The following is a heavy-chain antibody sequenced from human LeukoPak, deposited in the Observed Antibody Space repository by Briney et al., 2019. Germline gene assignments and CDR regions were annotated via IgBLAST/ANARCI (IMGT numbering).Heavy chain of an antibody. Sequence: ASVKVSCKASGGTFSSYAISWVRQAPGQGLEWMGGIIPIFGTATYAQKFQGRVTITADESTSTAYMELSSLRSEDTAVYYCARDSVRRGISGWFDPWGQGTLVTVSS. CDR2: IIPIFGTA. V-gene: IGHV1-69*13. CDR3: ARDSVRRGISGWFDP. D-gene: IGHD3-16*01. CDR1: GGTFSSYA. J-gene: IGHJ5*02.